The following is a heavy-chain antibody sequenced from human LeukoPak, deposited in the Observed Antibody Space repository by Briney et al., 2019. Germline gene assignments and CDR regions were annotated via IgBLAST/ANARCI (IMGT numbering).Heavy chain of an antibody. CDR2: IYYSGST. CDR1: GGSISSSSYY. V-gene: IGHV4-39*01. Sequence: PSETLSLTCAVSGGSISSSSYYWGWIRQPPGKGLEWIGSIYYSGSTYYNPSLKSRVTISVDTSKNQFSLKLSSVTAADTAVYYCASTAYDYDSSAPPRYFGWFDPWGQGTLVTVSS. J-gene: IGHJ5*02. D-gene: IGHD3-22*01. CDR3: ASTAYDYDSSAPPRYFGWFDP.